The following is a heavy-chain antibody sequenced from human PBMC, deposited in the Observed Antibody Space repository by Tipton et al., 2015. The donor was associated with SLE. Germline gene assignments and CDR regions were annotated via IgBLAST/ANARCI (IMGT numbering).Heavy chain of an antibody. Sequence: TLSLTCAVSGGSISNNYWWSWIRQPPGKGLEWIGNIYYSGSTNYNPSLKSRVTISVHTSKNQFSLRMSSVTAADTAVYFCARETPYYDFWSGYQDRRDSAYYFDLWGQGTLVTASS. CDR3: ARETPYYDFWSGYQDRRDSAYYFDL. D-gene: IGHD3-3*01. V-gene: IGHV4-59*01. CDR2: IYYSGST. CDR1: GGSISNNYW. J-gene: IGHJ4*02.